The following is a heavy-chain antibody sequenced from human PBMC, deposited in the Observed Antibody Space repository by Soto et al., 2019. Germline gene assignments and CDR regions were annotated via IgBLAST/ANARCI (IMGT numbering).Heavy chain of an antibody. Sequence: SETLSRTCTDSGGSISSGDYYWGWIRQPAGKGLEWIGYIYYSGSTYYNPSLKGRVTISVDTSKNQFSLKLSSVTAADTAVYYCARVGQQQLVLEPMIDPWGQGTLVTVSS. CDR3: ARVGQQQLVLEPMIDP. CDR1: GGSISSGDYY. V-gene: IGHV4-30-4*01. D-gene: IGHD6-13*01. J-gene: IGHJ5*02. CDR2: IYYSGST.